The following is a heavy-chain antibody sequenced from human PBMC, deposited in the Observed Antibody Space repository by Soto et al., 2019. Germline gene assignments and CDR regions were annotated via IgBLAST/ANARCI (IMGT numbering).Heavy chain of an antibody. CDR1: GFTFSNYA. CDR2: IARAGDLI. V-gene: IGHV3-23*01. J-gene: IGHJ5*02. CDR3: AKSLTAQVLYYFDP. D-gene: IGHD2-2*02. Sequence: HPGGSLRLSCAASGFTFSNYAMVWVRQAPGKGLEWVSAIARAGDLIRYADSVKGRFTISRDNSNDTLYLQMSSLRAEDTAIYFCAKSLTAQVLYYFDPWGPGTQVTVSS.